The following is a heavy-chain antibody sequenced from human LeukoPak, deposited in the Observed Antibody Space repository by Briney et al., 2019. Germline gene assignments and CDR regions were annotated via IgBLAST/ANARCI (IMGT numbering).Heavy chain of an antibody. Sequence: GGSLRLSCAASGFTFSHAWMNWVRQAPGKGLEWVGRIKTESSGGTTDYAAPVNGRFTISRDDSKNTLYLEMNSLRTEDTAVYYCVAHPANCCYAMDIWGQGTTVSVSS. D-gene: IGHD2-2*01. CDR1: GFTFSHAW. CDR2: IKTESSGGTT. J-gene: IGHJ6*02. V-gene: IGHV3-15*01. CDR3: VAHPANCCYAMDI.